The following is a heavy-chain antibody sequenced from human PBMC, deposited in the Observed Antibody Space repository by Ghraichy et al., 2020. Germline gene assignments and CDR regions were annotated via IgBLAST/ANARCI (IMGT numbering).Heavy chain of an antibody. CDR3: ARGQGGGDGYDYGYYYYGMDV. D-gene: IGHD5-12*01. CDR1: GGSFSGYY. Sequence: SQTLSLTCAVYGGSFSGYYWSWIRQPPGKGLEWIGEINHSGSTNYNPSLKSRVTISVDTSKNQFSLKLSSVTAADTAVYYCARGQGGGDGYDYGYYYYGMDVWGQGTTVTVSS. J-gene: IGHJ6*02. V-gene: IGHV4-34*01. CDR2: INHSGST.